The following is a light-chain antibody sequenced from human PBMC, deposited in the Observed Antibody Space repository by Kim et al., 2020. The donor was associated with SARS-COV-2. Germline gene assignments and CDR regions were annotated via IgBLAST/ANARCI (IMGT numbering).Light chain of an antibody. Sequence: RATINCKSSQSVLYSSNNKNYLAWYQQKPGQPPKLLIYWASTRESGVPDRFSGSGSGTDFTLTISSLQAEDVAVYSCQQYYSSPRTFGGGTKVDIK. CDR1: QSVLYSSNNKNY. J-gene: IGKJ4*01. V-gene: IGKV4-1*01. CDR3: QQYYSSPRT. CDR2: WAS.